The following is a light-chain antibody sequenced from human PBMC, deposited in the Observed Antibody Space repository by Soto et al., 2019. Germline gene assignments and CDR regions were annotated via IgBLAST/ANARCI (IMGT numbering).Light chain of an antibody. V-gene: IGKV3-15*01. CDR3: QQYSNRPPLYT. CDR1: QSVSSY. J-gene: IGKJ2*01. CDR2: DAS. Sequence: EIVMTQSPATLSVSPGERATLSCRASQSVSSYLAWYQQKPGLPPRLLIYDASTRATGIPDRFSGSGSGTDFTLPIRSLQAADFAVYYCQQYSNRPPLYTFGRGTKLEIK.